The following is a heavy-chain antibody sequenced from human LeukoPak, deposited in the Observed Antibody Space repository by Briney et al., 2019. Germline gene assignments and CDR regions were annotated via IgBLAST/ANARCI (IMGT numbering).Heavy chain of an antibody. V-gene: IGHV5-10-1*01. CDR2: IDPSDSYT. CDR3: ARRHFGDSSGWYPDY. Sequence: GESLKISCKGSGYSFTSYWISWVRQMPGKGLEWMGRIDPSDSYTNYSPSFQGHVTISADKSISTAYLQWSSLKASDTAMYYCARRHFGDSSGWYPDYWGQGTLVTVSS. CDR1: GYSFTSYW. D-gene: IGHD6-19*01. J-gene: IGHJ4*02.